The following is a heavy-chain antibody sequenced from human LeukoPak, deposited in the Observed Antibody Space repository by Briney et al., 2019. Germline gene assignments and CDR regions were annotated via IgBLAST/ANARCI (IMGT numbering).Heavy chain of an antibody. D-gene: IGHD4-11*01. Sequence: AAVKVSCKTSGYSFILYGISWVRQAPGQGPEWMGWISTSTGDTKYTQKFQGRVTLTTDTSTSTAYMELSSLRSDDTAVYYCARDDNYGIFVNVDYWGQGTLVTVSS. CDR1: GYSFILYG. CDR3: ARDDNYGIFVNVDY. J-gene: IGHJ4*02. V-gene: IGHV1-18*01. CDR2: ISTSTGDT.